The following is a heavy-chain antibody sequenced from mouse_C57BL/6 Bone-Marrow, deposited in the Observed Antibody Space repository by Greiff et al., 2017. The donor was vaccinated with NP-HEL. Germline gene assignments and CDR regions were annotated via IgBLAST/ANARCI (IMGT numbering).Heavy chain of an antibody. D-gene: IGHD1-1*01. V-gene: IGHV1-5*01. CDR2: IYPGNSDT. CDR1: GYTFTSYW. CDR3: TRWYYGSSHYYAMDY. Sequence: VQLQQSGTVLARPGASVKMSCKTSGYTFTSYWMHWVKQRPGQGLEWIGAIYPGNSDTSYNQKFKGKAKLTAVTSASTAYMELSSLTNEDSAVYYCTRWYYGSSHYYAMDYWGQGTSVTVSS. J-gene: IGHJ4*01.